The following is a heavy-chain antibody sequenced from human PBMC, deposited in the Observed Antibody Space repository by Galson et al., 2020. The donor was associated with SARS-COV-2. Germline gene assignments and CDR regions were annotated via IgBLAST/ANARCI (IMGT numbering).Heavy chain of an antibody. J-gene: IGHJ6*02. CDR2: IYYSGST. Sequence: SAPLSLPCTVSGGSTSSRGYPWTWIRQPPGKGLDWTGYIYYSGSTYYNPSLKSRVTISVDTSKNQFSLKLSSVTAADTAVYYCARAFEAYGMDVWGQGTTVTVSS. CDR3: ARAFEAYGMDV. CDR1: GGSTSSRGYP. V-gene: IGHV4-31*03.